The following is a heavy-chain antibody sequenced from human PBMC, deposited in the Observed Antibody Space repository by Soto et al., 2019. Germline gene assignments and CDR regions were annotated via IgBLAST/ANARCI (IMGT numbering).Heavy chain of an antibody. CDR1: GGSFSGYY. D-gene: IGHD4-17*01. V-gene: IGHV4-34*01. Sequence: PSETLSITCAVYGGSFSGYYWSWIRQPPGKGLEWIGEINHSGSTNYNPSLKSRVTISVDTSKNQFSLKLSSVTAADTAVYYCASSIQGDYGGFDAFDIWGQGTMVTVSS. CDR3: ASSIQGDYGGFDAFDI. CDR2: INHSGST. J-gene: IGHJ3*02.